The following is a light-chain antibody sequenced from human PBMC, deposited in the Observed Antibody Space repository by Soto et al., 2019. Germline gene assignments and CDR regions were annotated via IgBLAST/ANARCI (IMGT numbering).Light chain of an antibody. J-gene: IGKJ1*01. CDR2: SAS. Sequence: EIVLAQSPGTLSLSPGERATLSCRASQTVSTSFLAWYQQKRGQAPRLLIYSASSRATGIPARFSGSGSGTDFTLTISSLEPEDFAVYYCQQRSNWPWTFGQGTKADIK. CDR1: QTVSTSF. V-gene: IGKV3-11*01. CDR3: QQRSNWPWT.